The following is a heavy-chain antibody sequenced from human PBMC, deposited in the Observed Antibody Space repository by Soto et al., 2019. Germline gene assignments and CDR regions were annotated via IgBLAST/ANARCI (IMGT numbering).Heavy chain of an antibody. V-gene: IGHV4-34*01. CDR3: ARIKSHDYVWGSYRPFEY. CDR1: GGSFSTYY. J-gene: IGHJ4*02. D-gene: IGHD3-16*02. CDR2: INHSGST. Sequence: SETLSLTCAVYGGSFSTYYWTWIRQPPGKGLEWIGEINHSGSTNYNSSLKSRATISADTSKNQFSLKLSSVTAADTAVYYCARIKSHDYVWGSYRPFEYWGQGSLVTVSS.